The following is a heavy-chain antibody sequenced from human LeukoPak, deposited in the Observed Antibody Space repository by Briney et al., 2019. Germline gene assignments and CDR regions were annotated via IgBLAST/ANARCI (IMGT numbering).Heavy chain of an antibody. V-gene: IGHV4-38-2*02. Sequence: PSETLSLTCTVSGYSISSGYYWGWIRQPPGKGLEWIGSIYHSGSSYYNPSLKSRVTISVDTSKNQFSLKLSSVTAADTAVYYCARRRTLGIAAAGTSLYDYWGQGTLVTVSS. D-gene: IGHD6-13*01. CDR1: GYSISSGYY. J-gene: IGHJ4*02. CDR2: IYHSGSS. CDR3: ARRRTLGIAAAGTSLYDY.